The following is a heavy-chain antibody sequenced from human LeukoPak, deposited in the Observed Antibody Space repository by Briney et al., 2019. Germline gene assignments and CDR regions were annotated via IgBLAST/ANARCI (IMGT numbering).Heavy chain of an antibody. J-gene: IGHJ4*02. D-gene: IGHD3-9*01. Sequence: PGGSLRLSCAASGFTFSSYSMNWVRQAPGKGLEWVSSISSSSSYIYYADSVKGRFTISRDNAKNSLYLQMNSLRAEDTAVYYCARDDRESFDSLLGDFDYWGQGTLVTVSS. CDR2: ISSSSSYI. CDR1: GFTFSSYS. V-gene: IGHV3-21*01. CDR3: ARDDRESFDSLLGDFDY.